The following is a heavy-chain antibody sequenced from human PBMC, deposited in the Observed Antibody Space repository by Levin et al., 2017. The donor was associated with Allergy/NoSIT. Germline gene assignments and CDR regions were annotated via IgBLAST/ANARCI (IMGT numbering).Heavy chain of an antibody. Sequence: WGSLRLSCAASGFTVSDYYMNWIRQAPGKALEWVSYITSSSGYTKYADSVKGRFTISRDNSKNSLYLQMNSLRAEETSIYYCVREGHTVTGTTNGLGYWGQGTLVTVSS. J-gene: IGHJ4*02. CDR3: VREGHTVTGTTNGLGY. CDR2: ITSSSGYT. CDR1: GFTVSDYY. D-gene: IGHD1-1*01. V-gene: IGHV3-11*05.